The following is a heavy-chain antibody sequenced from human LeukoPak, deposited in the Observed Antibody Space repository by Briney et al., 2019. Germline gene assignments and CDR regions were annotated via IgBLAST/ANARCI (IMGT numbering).Heavy chain of an antibody. Sequence: ASVKVSCKASGYTFTGYYMHWVRQAPGQGLEWMGIINPSGGSTSYAQKFQGRVTMTRDMSTSTVYMELSSLRSEDTAVYYCARGDRRITIFGVVITNDAFDIWGQGTMVTVSS. CDR3: ARGDRRITIFGVVITNDAFDI. CDR1: GYTFTGYY. D-gene: IGHD3-3*01. J-gene: IGHJ3*02. V-gene: IGHV1-46*01. CDR2: INPSGGST.